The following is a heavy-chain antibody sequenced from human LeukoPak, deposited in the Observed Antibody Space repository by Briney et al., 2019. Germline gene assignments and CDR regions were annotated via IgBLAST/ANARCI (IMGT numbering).Heavy chain of an antibody. J-gene: IGHJ4*02. D-gene: IGHD1-26*01. CDR1: GYTFTVYY. CDR2: INPNSGGT. CDR3: ARDHSGSHNGAFDY. Sequence: ASVNVSRKASGYTFTVYYMHGVRQAPGQGLEWMGWINPNSGGTNYAQKFQGRVTMTRDTSISTAYMELSRLRSDDTAVYYCARDHSGSHNGAFDYWGQGTLVIVSS. V-gene: IGHV1-2*02.